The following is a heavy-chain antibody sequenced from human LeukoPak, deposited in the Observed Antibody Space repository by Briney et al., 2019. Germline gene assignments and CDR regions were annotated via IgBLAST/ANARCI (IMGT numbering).Heavy chain of an antibody. CDR3: AKRADGCSGVSCYYYYMDV. J-gene: IGHJ6*03. CDR1: GFKFDDYG. V-gene: IGHV3-20*04. CDR2: INWNGGST. D-gene: IGHD2-15*01. Sequence: GGSLRLSCAGSGFKFDDYGMNWVRQVPGKGLEWISAINWNGGSTHYADSVRVRFTISRDNARNSMFLHMNSLRVEDTAIYYCAKRADGCSGVSCYYYYMDVWGKGTTVTVSS.